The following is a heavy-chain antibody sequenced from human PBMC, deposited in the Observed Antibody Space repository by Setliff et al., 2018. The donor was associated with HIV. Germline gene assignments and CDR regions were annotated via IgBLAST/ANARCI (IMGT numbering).Heavy chain of an antibody. CDR1: GYAFNSYT. D-gene: IGHD2-15*01. CDR2: INPNSDNT. J-gene: IGHJ6*03. CDR3: ARIGRTPYYYYYMEV. Sequence: GASVKVSCKASGYAFNSYTLNWVRQATGRGLEWMGWINPNSDNTAYAQKFQGRLTMTRNTSTGTVYMELSSLRSEDTAVYYCARIGRTPYYYYYMEVWGKGTTVTVS. V-gene: IGHV1-8*01.